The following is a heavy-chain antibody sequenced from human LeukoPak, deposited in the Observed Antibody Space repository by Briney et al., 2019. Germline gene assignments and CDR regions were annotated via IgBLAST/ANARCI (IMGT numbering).Heavy chain of an antibody. CDR1: GFTFSDYY. CDR2: ISSSGSTI. Sequence: GGSLRLSCAASGFTFSDYYMSWIRQAPGKGLEWVSYISSSGSTIYYADSVKGRFTISRDNAKNSLYLQMNSLRAEDTAVYYCARDLSAYGSMVRGVMRGFDPWGQGTLVTVSS. V-gene: IGHV3-11*01. D-gene: IGHD3-10*01. CDR3: ARDLSAYGSMVRGVMRGFDP. J-gene: IGHJ5*02.